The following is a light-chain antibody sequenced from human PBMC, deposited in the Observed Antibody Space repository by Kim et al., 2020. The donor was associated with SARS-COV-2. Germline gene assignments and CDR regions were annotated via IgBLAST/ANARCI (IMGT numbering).Light chain of an antibody. V-gene: IGKV1-5*03. CDR2: KAS. Sequence: AALGDSVTITCRASQSISTYLAWYQHKPGKAPRVLIYKASTLESGVPSRFSGSGSGTEFTLTISSLQPDDFATYFCQQYSAFPGTFGQGTKVDIK. J-gene: IGKJ1*01. CDR3: QQYSAFPGT. CDR1: QSISTY.